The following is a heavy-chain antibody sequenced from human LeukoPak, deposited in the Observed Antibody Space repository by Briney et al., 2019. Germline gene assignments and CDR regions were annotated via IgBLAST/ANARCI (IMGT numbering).Heavy chain of an antibody. CDR3: AKVAIFGVVIGGFDY. Sequence: GRSLRLSCAASGFTFSSYAMSWVRQAPGKGLEWVSAISGSGGSTYYADSVKGRFTISRDNSKNTLYLQMNSLRAEDTAVYYCAKVAIFGVVIGGFDYWGQGTLVTVSS. CDR1: GFTFSSYA. CDR2: ISGSGGST. J-gene: IGHJ4*02. V-gene: IGHV3-23*01. D-gene: IGHD3-3*01.